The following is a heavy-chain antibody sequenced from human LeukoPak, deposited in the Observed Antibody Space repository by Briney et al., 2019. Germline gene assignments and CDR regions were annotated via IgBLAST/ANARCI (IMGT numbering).Heavy chain of an antibody. Sequence: GGSLRLSCAASGFPFSSFWMDWVRQTPGRGLEWLANIRPDGSEQYYVDSVRGRFTISRDNAKNSVYLDMNNLRVDDTGVYYCSGRDSSRGPWASWGQGRLVGVSS. V-gene: IGHV3-7*01. CDR2: IRPDGSEQ. CDR3: SGRDSSRGPWAS. D-gene: IGHD2-2*01. CDR1: GFPFSSFW. J-gene: IGHJ4*02.